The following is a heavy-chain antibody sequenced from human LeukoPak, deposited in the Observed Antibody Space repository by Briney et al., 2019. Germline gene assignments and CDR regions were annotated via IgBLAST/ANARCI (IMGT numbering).Heavy chain of an antibody. CDR2: MNPNSGNT. Sequence: ASVKVSCKASGYTFTSYDINWVRQATGQGLEWMGWMNPNSGNTGYAQKFQGRVTMTRNTSISTAYMELSSLRSEDTAVYYCASSSGYYYYYYMDVWGKGTTVTVSS. J-gene: IGHJ6*03. D-gene: IGHD6-25*01. CDR1: GYTFTSYD. CDR3: ASSSGYYYYYYMDV. V-gene: IGHV1-8*01.